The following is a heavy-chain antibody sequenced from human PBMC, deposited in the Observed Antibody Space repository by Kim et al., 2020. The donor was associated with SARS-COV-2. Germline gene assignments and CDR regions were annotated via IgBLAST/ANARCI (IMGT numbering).Heavy chain of an antibody. Sequence: ASVKVSCKASGYTFSSNAINWVRQAPGQGLGWMGWINTNTGNPTYAQGFTGRFVFSLGTSVSTAYLQISSLKAEDTAVYYCVRNMQDYGDWYYYGMDVWGRGTTVTVSS. CDR3: VRNMQDYGDWYYYGMDV. V-gene: IGHV7-4-1*02. CDR1: GYTFSSNA. J-gene: IGHJ6*02. D-gene: IGHD4-17*01. CDR2: INTNTGNP.